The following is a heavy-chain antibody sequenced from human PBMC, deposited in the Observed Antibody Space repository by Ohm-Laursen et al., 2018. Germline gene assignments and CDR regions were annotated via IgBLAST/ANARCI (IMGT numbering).Heavy chain of an antibody. CDR1: GFTFSTYW. Sequence: SLRLSCTASGFTFSTYWMFWVRQAPGKGLEWVASVNEDASEKYYVDSVKGRFTISRDNAKNSLYLQMDSLRAEDTAVYYCAKGDTSTDAFDIWGQGTMVTVSS. J-gene: IGHJ3*02. CDR3: AKGDTSTDAFDI. CDR2: VNEDASEK. V-gene: IGHV3-7*01.